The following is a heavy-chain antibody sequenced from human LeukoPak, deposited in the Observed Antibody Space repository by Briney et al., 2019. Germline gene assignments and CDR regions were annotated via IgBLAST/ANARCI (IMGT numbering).Heavy chain of an antibody. CDR2: IYTSGST. CDR1: GGSISSYY. J-gene: IGHJ4*02. V-gene: IGHV4-4*07. Sequence: SETLSLTCTVSGGSISSYYWSWIRQPAGKGLEWIGRIYTSGSTNYNASLKSRVSMSVDTSKNQFSLKLSSGTAADTDVFYCARENSESYIEFDYWGQGTLVTVSS. CDR3: ARENSESYIEFDY. D-gene: IGHD1-26*01.